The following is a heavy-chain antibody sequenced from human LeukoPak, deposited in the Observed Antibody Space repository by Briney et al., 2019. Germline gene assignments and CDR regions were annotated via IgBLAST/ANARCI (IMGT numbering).Heavy chain of an antibody. CDR2: INEDGGIT. CDR1: GFSFSTYW. D-gene: IGHD2-21*02. V-gene: IGHV3-74*01. J-gene: IGHJ4*02. Sequence: GGSLRLSCAGSGFSFSTYWMHWSRQAPGKGLEWVSNINEDGGITNYAGSVKGRFTISRDNAKDTLFLQMNSLRVEDTALYYCARDVRGDRDSWGQGTLVTVSS. CDR3: ARDVRGDRDS.